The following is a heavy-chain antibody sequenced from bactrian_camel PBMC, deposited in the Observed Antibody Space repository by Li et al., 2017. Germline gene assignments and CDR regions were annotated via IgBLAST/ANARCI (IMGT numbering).Heavy chain of an antibody. CDR2: IGTDDTNT. CDR1: GFTYNRKC. CDR3: AAGLSGNNWSRPDWYRF. J-gene: IGHJ4*01. V-gene: IGHV3S6*01. D-gene: IGHD1*01. Sequence: HVQLVESGGGSVQAGGSLRLSCLISGFTYNRKCMAWFREAPGKEREAVATIGTDDTNTYYRDSVKGRFTISQDNAKNTVYLQMNSLKPEDTAMYRCAAGLSGNNWSRPDWYRFWGQGTQVTVS.